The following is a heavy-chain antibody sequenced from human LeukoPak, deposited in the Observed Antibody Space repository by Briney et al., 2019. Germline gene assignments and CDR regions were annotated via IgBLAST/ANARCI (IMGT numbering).Heavy chain of an antibody. Sequence: GRSLRLSCAASGFDFNNYVMHWVRQAPGKGLEWVAVISYDGSNIYYSDSVKGRFTISRDNSKNTLYVQMSSLRPEDTAVYYCARDRERSHSREIDYWGQGTLVTVSS. J-gene: IGHJ4*02. V-gene: IGHV3-30-3*01. CDR2: ISYDGSNI. CDR1: GFDFNNYV. D-gene: IGHD6-13*01. CDR3: ARDRERSHSREIDY.